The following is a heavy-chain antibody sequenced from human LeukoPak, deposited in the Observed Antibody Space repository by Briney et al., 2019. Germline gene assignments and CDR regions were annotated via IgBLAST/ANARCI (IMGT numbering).Heavy chain of an antibody. J-gene: IGHJ4*02. Sequence: GGSLRLSCAASGFTFSSYGMHWVRQAPGKGLEWVAVISYDGSNKYYADSVKGRFTISRDNSKNTLYLQMNSLRAEDTAVYYCAKDGLLWFGDPNPFDYWGQGTLVTVSS. V-gene: IGHV3-30*18. D-gene: IGHD3-10*01. CDR2: ISYDGSNK. CDR1: GFTFSSYG. CDR3: AKDGLLWFGDPNPFDY.